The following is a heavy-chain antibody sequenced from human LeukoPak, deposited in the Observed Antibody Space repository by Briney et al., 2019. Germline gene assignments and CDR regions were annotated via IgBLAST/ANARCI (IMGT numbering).Heavy chain of an antibody. Sequence: NPSETLSLTCTVSGGSISSGGYCWSWIRQHPGKGLEWIGYIYYSGSTYYNPSLKSRVTISVDTSKNQFSLKLSSVTAADTAVYYCARDRSSGSYDYYYYGMDVWGQGTTVTVSS. CDR2: IYYSGST. CDR3: ARDRSSGSYDYYYYGMDV. CDR1: GGSISSGGYC. V-gene: IGHV4-31*03. D-gene: IGHD1-26*01. J-gene: IGHJ6*02.